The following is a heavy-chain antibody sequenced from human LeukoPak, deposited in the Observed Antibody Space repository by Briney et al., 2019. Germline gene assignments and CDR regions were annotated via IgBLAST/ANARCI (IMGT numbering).Heavy chain of an antibody. V-gene: IGHV3-48*03. CDR1: GFTFSSYE. CDR3: AKDRHPYESSGFDY. Sequence: GGSLRLSCAASGFTFSSYEMNWVRQAPGKGLEWVSYISSAGSTIYYADSVKGRFTISRDNSKNTLYLQMNSLRAEDTAVYYCAKDRHPYESSGFDYWGQGTLVTVSS. J-gene: IGHJ4*02. D-gene: IGHD3-22*01. CDR2: ISSAGSTI.